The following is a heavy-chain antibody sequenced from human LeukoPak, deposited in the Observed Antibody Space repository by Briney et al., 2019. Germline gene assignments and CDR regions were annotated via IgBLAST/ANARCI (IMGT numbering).Heavy chain of an antibody. Sequence: PSETLSLTCTVSGYSISSGYYWGWIRQPPGKGLEWIGSIYHSGSTYYNPSLKSRVTISVDTSKNQFSLKLSSVTAADTAVYYCATTRHSGCFYWGQGTLVTVSS. J-gene: IGHJ4*02. V-gene: IGHV4-38-2*02. CDR3: ATTRHSGCFY. D-gene: IGHD6-19*01. CDR2: IYHSGST. CDR1: GYSISSGYY.